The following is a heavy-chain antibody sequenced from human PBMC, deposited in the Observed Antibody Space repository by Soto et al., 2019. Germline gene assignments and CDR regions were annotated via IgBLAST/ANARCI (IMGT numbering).Heavy chain of an antibody. J-gene: IGHJ6*02. V-gene: IGHV1-18*01. CDR1: DYIFTTYG. Sequence: VKVSCKTSDYIFTTYGISWVRQAPGQGLEWMGWVSPYSNITNYAQKFQGRVTMTTETSTSTVYMELRSLRSDDTAMYYCARNGERDLGLNYYFYYGMDVWGQGTSVTVSS. CDR2: VSPYSNIT. D-gene: IGHD3-10*01. CDR3: ARNGERDLGLNYYFYYGMDV.